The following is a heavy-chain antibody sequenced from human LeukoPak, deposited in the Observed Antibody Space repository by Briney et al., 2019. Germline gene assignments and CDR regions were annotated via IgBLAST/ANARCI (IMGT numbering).Heavy chain of an antibody. CDR1: GGSISSSSYY. CDR3: ARRGSYYYGSGSWIDY. J-gene: IGHJ4*02. Sequence: SETLSLTCTVSGGSISSSSYYWGWIRQPPGKGLEWIGSIYYSGRTYYNPSLKSRVTISVDTSKNQFSLKLSSVTAADTAVYYCARRGSYYYGSGSWIDYWGQGTLVTVSS. D-gene: IGHD3-10*01. V-gene: IGHV4-39*01. CDR2: IYYSGRT.